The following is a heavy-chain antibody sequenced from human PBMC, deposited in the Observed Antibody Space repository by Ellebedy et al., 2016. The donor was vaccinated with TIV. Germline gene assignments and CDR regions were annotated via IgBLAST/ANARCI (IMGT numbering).Heavy chain of an antibody. V-gene: IGHV3-7*01. CDR2: MGQDGREE. CDR3: ARENGYYFDY. J-gene: IGHJ4*02. D-gene: IGHD6-25*01. Sequence: GESLKISCAASGFTLSTYWMNCVRQAPGKGLEWVASMGQDGREEYFVDSVKGRFTISRDNTKNSLYLQMNRLRAEDTAVYFCARENGYYFDYWGQGTLVIVSS. CDR1: GFTLSTYW.